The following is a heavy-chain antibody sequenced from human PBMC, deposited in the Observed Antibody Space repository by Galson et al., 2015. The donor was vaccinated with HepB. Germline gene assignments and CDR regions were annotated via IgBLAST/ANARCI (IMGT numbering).Heavy chain of an antibody. D-gene: IGHD3-22*01. CDR1: GYTLTELS. Sequence: SVKVSCKVSGYTLTELSMHWVRQAPGKGLEWMGGFDPEDGETIYAQKFQGRVTMTEDTSTDTAYMELSSLRSEDTAVYYYATDYRSYYDSSGYRFYYWGQGTLVTVSS. V-gene: IGHV1-24*01. J-gene: IGHJ4*02. CDR2: FDPEDGET. CDR3: ATDYRSYYDSSGYRFYY.